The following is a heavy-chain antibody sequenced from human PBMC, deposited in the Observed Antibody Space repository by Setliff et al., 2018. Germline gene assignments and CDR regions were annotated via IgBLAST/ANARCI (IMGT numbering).Heavy chain of an antibody. CDR2: IYYSGST. Sequence: SETLSLTCTVSGGSISSSSYYWGWIRQPPGKGLEWIGSIYYSGSTYYNPSLKIRVTISVDTSKNQFSLKLSSVTAADTAVYYCARVNQYSSVWYNYYYGMDVWGQGTTVTVS. D-gene: IGHD6-19*01. V-gene: IGHV4-39*07. CDR1: GGSISSSSYY. J-gene: IGHJ6*02. CDR3: ARVNQYSSVWYNYYYGMDV.